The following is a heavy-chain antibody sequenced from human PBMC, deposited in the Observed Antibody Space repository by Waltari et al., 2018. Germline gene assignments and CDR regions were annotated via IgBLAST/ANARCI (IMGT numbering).Heavy chain of an antibody. CDR1: GFTFSSAT. J-gene: IGHJ3*01. CDR3: AKVLNNWPDVFDV. V-gene: IGHV3-23*01. CDR2: ISGSGDST. Sequence: EVQVLASGGGLIQPGGSLRLSCTASGFTFSSATITWVRQAPGEVLEWVSAISGSGDSTYYADSVRGRFTISGDSSRNTVWLQMSSLRVEDTAVYFCAKVLNNWPDVFDVWGQGTMVTVSS.